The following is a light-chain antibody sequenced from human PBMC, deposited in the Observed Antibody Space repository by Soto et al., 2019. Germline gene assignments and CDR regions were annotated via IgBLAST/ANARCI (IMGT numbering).Light chain of an antibody. CDR1: QSVSSY. CDR3: QQRSNWPPYT. J-gene: IGKJ2*01. Sequence: EIVLTQSPATLSLSPGERATLSCRASQSVSSYLAWYQQKPGQAPRLLIYDASNRATGIPARFSGSGSGTDFGLTISSLEPEDFAVYYCQQRSNWPPYTFGQGTKLEIK. CDR2: DAS. V-gene: IGKV3-11*01.